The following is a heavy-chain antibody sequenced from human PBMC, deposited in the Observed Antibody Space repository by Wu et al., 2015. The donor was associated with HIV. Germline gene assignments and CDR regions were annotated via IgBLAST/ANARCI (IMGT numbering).Heavy chain of an antibody. J-gene: IGHJ4*02. Sequence: QVQLVQSGAEVKKPGASVKVSCKASGYSLTDYYMHWVRQAPGQGLEWMGWINPNSGGTNYAQKFQGRVTMTRDTSISTAYMELSRLRSDDTAVYYCARYPYGDYSPSFDYWGQGTLVTVSS. CDR3: ARYPYGDYSPSFDY. D-gene: IGHD4-17*01. V-gene: IGHV1-2*02. CDR1: GYSLTDYY. CDR2: INPNSGGT.